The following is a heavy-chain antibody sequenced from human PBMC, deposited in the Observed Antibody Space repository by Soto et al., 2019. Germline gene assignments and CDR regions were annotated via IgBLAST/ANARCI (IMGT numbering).Heavy chain of an antibody. D-gene: IGHD5-12*01. J-gene: IGHJ4*02. CDR2: ISDDGRNK. CDR3: AKDLGDGYNSDPCDY. Sequence: GGSLRLSCAASGFTFNNYGMHWVRQAPGKGLEWVAVISDDGRNKYHAGSVKGRFTISRDNSKNTVYLQMNSLRAEDTAVYYCAKDLGDGYNSDPCDYWGQGTLVTVSS. CDR1: GFTFNNYG. V-gene: IGHV3-30*18.